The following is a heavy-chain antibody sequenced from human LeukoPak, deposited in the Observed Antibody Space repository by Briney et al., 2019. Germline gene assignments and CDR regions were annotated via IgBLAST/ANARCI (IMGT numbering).Heavy chain of an antibody. D-gene: IGHD3-22*01. J-gene: IGHJ6*02. CDR1: GFTFSYYG. V-gene: IGHV3-30*18. Sequence: GGSLRLSCAASGFTFSYYGMHWVRQAPGKGLEWVAVISYDGNNQYYADSVKGRFTISRDRSRNTVDLQMNSLRGDDTAVYYCAKDRETVSMIVLKITSAGMDVWGQGTTVIVSS. CDR2: ISYDGNNQ. CDR3: AKDRETVSMIVLKITSAGMDV.